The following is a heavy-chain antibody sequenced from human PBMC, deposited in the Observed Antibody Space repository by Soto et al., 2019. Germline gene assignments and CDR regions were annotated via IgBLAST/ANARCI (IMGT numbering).Heavy chain of an antibody. CDR1: GGTFSSYA. D-gene: IGHD2-2*01. Sequence: QVQLVQSGAEVKKPGSSVKVSCTASGGTFSSYAISWVRQAPGQGLEWMGGIIPLSGTANYAQKFQGRVTITADESTSTVAMELSSLRSEDTAVYFCARSQGSSTSLEIYYYYYYGMDVWGQGTTVTVSS. J-gene: IGHJ6*02. CDR2: IIPLSGTA. V-gene: IGHV1-69*01. CDR3: ARSQGSSTSLEIYYYYYYGMDV.